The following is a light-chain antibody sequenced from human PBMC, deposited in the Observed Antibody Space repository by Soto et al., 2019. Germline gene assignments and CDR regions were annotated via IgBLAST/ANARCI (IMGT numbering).Light chain of an antibody. V-gene: IGKV3-15*01. CDR3: QQYNNWLWT. CDR1: QSVNSN. CDR2: VAS. J-gene: IGKJ1*01. Sequence: EIVMTQSPATVYVSPGERATLSCRASQSVNSNLVWYQHKPGQAPRLLIYVASTRATGIPARFSGSGSGTDFTLTISSLQYEDFALYYCQQYNNWLWTFGQGTRVEIK.